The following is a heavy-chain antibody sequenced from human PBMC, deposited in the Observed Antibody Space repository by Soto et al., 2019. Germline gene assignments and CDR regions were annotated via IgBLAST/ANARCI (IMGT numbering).Heavy chain of an antibody. CDR1: GFTFSSYS. J-gene: IGHJ6*02. V-gene: IGHV3-21*01. CDR2: ISSSSSYI. Sequence: PGGSLRLSCAASGFTFSSYSMNWVRQAPGKGLEWVSSISSSSSYIYYADSVKGRFTISRDNAKNSLYLQMNSLRAEDTAVYYCARDKGIAAAAEYGMDVWGQGNTVTVSS. D-gene: IGHD6-13*01. CDR3: ARDKGIAAAAEYGMDV.